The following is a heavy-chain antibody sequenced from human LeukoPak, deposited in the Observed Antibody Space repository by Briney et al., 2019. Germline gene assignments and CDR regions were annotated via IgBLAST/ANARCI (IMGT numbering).Heavy chain of an antibody. Sequence: GGSLRLSCAASGFSLSNYDMHWVRQATRKGLEWVSAIGIGGDTSYTDSVRGRFTISRDNSKNTLYLQMNSLRAEDTAVYYCAPHPSSGYYAYWGQGTLVTVSS. J-gene: IGHJ4*02. CDR3: APHPSSGYYAY. D-gene: IGHD3-22*01. V-gene: IGHV3-13*01. CDR1: GFSLSNYD. CDR2: IGIGGDT.